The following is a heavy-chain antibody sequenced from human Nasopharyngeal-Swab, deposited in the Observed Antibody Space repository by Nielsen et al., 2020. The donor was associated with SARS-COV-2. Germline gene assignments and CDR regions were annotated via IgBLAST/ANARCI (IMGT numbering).Heavy chain of an antibody. J-gene: IGHJ5*02. D-gene: IGHD1-26*01. CDR1: GGSISSYY. Sequence: SETLSLTCTVSGGSISSYYWSWIRQPPGKGLEWIGYIYYSGSNNYNPSLKSRVTISVDTSKNQFSLKLSSVTAADTAVYYCARDRVGATLYNWFDPWGQGTLVTVSS. CDR2: IYYSGSN. CDR3: ARDRVGATLYNWFDP. V-gene: IGHV4-59*01.